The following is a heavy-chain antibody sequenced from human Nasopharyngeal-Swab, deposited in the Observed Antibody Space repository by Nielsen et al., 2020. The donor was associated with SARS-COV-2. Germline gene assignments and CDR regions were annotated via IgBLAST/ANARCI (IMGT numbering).Heavy chain of an antibody. V-gene: IGHV3-23*01. D-gene: IGHD3-9*01. CDR3: ARGHRGRYFDWLFFDY. J-gene: IGHJ4*02. CDR2: IKDSGDST. CDR1: GFAFSSHA. Sequence: GESLKISCAASGFAFSSHAMSWVRQAPGKGLEWVSGIKDSGDSTYYADSVKGRFTISRDNSKNTLYLQMNSLRAEDTAVYYCARGHRGRYFDWLFFDYWGQGTLVTVSS.